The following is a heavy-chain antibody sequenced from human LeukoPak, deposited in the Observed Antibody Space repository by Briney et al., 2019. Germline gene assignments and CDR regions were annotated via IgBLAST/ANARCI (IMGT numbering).Heavy chain of an antibody. CDR3: ARGRTWSVGYYRMDV. CDR2: VGTVGDT. V-gene: IGHV3-13*01. J-gene: IGHJ6*02. D-gene: IGHD3-3*01. Sequence: GGSLRLSCAASGFTFSSYDVHWVRQVTGKGLEWVSAVGTVGDTYYPGSVKGRFTVSRENARNSLHLQMNSLRAGDTAVYYCARGRTWSVGYYRMDVWGQGTTVTVSS. CDR1: GFTFSSYD.